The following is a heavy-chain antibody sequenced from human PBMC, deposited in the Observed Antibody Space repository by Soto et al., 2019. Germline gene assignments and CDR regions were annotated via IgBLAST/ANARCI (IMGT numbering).Heavy chain of an antibody. V-gene: IGHV4-34*01. J-gene: IGHJ3*02. D-gene: IGHD2-2*01. Sequence: QVQLQQWGAGLLKPSETLSLTCAVYGGSFSGYYWSWIRQPPGKGLEWIGEINHSGSTNYNPSLKSRVTISVDTSNNQFSLKLSSVTAADTAVYYCARGLIVVVPAAMQAYDAFDIWGQGTMVTVSS. CDR3: ARGLIVVVPAAMQAYDAFDI. CDR2: INHSGST. CDR1: GGSFSGYY.